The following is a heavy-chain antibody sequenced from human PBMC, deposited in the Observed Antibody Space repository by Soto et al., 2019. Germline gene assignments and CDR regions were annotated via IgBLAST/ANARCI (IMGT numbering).Heavy chain of an antibody. CDR1: GYTFTSYY. CDR2: INPSGGST. CDR3: AREVAAAALR. J-gene: IGHJ4*02. Sequence: QVQLVQSGAEVKKPGASGKISCKASGYTFTSYYMHWVRQAPGQGLEWMGIINPSGGSTSYAQKFQGRVTMTRDTSTSTVYMELSSLRSEDTAVYYCAREVAAAALRWGQGTLVTVSS. V-gene: IGHV1-46*03. D-gene: IGHD6-13*01.